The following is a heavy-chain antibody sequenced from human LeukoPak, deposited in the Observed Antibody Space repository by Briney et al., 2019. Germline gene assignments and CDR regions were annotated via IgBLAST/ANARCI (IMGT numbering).Heavy chain of an antibody. CDR3: ARGAIAAAGTWGSVDY. CDR1: GYSISSDYY. CDR2: IFHSGST. Sequence: PSETLSLTCGVSGYSISSDYYWGWIRQPPGKGLEWIGRIFHSGSTYYNPSLKSRVTISVDTPKNQFSLKLSSVTAADTAVYYCARGAIAAAGTWGSVDYWGQGTLVAVSS. D-gene: IGHD6-13*01. J-gene: IGHJ4*02. V-gene: IGHV4-38-2*01.